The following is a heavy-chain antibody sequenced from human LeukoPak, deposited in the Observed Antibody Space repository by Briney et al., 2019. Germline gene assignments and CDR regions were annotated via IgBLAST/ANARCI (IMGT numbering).Heavy chain of an antibody. J-gene: IGHJ6*03. CDR2: IYHSGST. D-gene: IGHD1-26*01. CDR3: ARGGPYSMDV. Sequence: GSLRLSCAASGFTFSSYGMHWVRQAPGKGLEWIGEIYHSGSTNYNPSLKSRVTISVDKSKNQLSLKLSSVTAADTAVYYCARGGPYSMDVWGQGTTVTVSS. V-gene: IGHV4-4*02. CDR1: GFTFSSYG.